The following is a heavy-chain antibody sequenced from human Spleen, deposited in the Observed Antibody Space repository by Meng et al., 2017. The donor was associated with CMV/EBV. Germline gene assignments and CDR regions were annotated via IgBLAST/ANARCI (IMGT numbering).Heavy chain of an antibody. CDR2: INSDGSST. V-gene: IGHV3-74*01. CDR3: ARGRYCSSTSCYLMLYVDY. Sequence: EVQLVESGGGLVQPGGCLLPSCAASGYTFSSYWMHWVRQAPGKGLVWVSRINSDGSSTSYADSVKGRFTISRDNAKNTLYLQMNSLRAEDTAVYYCARGRYCSSTSCYLMLYVDYWGQGTLVTVYS. J-gene: IGHJ4*02. CDR1: GYTFSSYW. D-gene: IGHD2-2*01.